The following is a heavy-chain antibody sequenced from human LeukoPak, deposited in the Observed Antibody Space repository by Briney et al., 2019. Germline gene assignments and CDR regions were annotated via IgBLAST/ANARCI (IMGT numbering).Heavy chain of an antibody. CDR2: ISVYNDKA. V-gene: IGHV1-18*01. Sequence: GASVKVSCKASGYTFTNYGLTWVRQAPGQGLEGMGWISVYNDKANYAQKFQGRVTMTADTSTRTAYLELRSLRSDDTAVYYCARTVAGGRYWYFDLWGRGTLVTVSS. CDR3: ARTVAGGRYWYFDL. D-gene: IGHD6-19*01. CDR1: GYTFTNYG. J-gene: IGHJ2*01.